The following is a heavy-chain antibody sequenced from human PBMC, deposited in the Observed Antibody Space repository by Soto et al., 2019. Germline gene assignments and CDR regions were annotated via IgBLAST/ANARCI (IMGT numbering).Heavy chain of an antibody. CDR2: INHSGST. CDR1: GGSFSGYY. V-gene: IGHV4-34*01. CDR3: ARVRSPRGSEKVAATRYNWFDP. D-gene: IGHD2-15*01. J-gene: IGHJ5*02. Sequence: ASETLSLTCAVYGGSFSGYYWSWIRQPPGKGLEWIGEINHSGSTNYNPSLKSRVTISVDTSKNQFSLKLSSVTAADTAVYYCARVRSPRGSEKVAATRYNWFDPWGQGTLVTSPQ.